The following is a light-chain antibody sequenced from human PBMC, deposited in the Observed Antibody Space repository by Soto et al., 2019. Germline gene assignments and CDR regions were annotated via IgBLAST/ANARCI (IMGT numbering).Light chain of an antibody. V-gene: IGLV2-14*03. CDR2: EVS. CDR1: SSDVGGYKF. J-gene: IGLJ2*01. CDR3: SSYATTTTIGI. Sequence: QSALTQPASVSGSPGQSITISCTGTSSDVGGYKFVSWYQQHPGKAPRLIIYEVSNRPSGVSSRFSGSKSGNTASLTISGLQSEDEADYYCSSYATTTTIGIFGGGTKLTVL.